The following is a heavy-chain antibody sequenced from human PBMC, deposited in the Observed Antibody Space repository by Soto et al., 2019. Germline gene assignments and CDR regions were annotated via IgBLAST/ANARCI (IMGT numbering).Heavy chain of an antibody. J-gene: IGHJ4*02. V-gene: IGHV4-28*01. Sequence: PSETLSLTCTVSGYSISSSNWWGWIRQPPGKGLEWIGYIYYSGITYYNPSLKSRVTMSVDTSKNQFSLKLTSVTAVDTAVYYCARREIQGPIDYWGQGTLVTVS. CDR2: IYYSGIT. CDR3: ARREIQGPIDY. D-gene: IGHD1-26*01. CDR1: GYSISSSNW.